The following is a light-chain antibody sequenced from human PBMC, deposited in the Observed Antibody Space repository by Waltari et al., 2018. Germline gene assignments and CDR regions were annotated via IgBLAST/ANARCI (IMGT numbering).Light chain of an antibody. V-gene: IGKV2-30*01. CDR3: MQGSHFPPWT. J-gene: IGKJ1*01. CDR2: KVS. Sequence: DVVMTQSPLSLTVTLGQPASISCRSSHSLIYSDGNTYLTWFQQRPGQSPRRLIYKVSTRDSGVPDRFSGSGSGTDFTLKSSRVEAEDVAIYYCMQGSHFPPWTFGQGTKVEIK. CDR1: HSLIYSDGNTY.